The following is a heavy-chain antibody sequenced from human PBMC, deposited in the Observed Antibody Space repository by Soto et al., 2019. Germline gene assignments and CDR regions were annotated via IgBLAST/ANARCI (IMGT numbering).Heavy chain of an antibody. D-gene: IGHD1-1*01. CDR3: ATAGTTGDAFDI. V-gene: IGHV1-24*01. CDR2: FDPEDGET. Sequence: ASVKVSCKVSGYTLTELSMHWVRQAPGKGLEWMGGFDPEDGETIYAQKFQGRVTMTEDTSTDTAYMELSSLRSEDTAVYYCATAGTTGDAFDIWGQGTMVTVSS. J-gene: IGHJ3*02. CDR1: GYTLTELS.